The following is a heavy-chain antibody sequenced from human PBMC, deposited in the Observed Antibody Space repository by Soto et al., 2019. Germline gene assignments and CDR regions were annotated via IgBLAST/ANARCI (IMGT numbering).Heavy chain of an antibody. J-gene: IGHJ6*02. D-gene: IGHD6-6*01. CDR2: IYTSGST. V-gene: IGHV4-4*07. CDR1: GGSISSYY. CDR3: ARDGGGQLVVPSLSLLYYYYGMDV. Sequence: SETLSLTCTVSGGSISSYYWSWIRQPAGKGLEWIGRIYTSGSTNYNPSLKSRVTMSVDTSKNQFSLKLSSVTAADTAVYYCARDGGGQLVVPSLSLLYYYYGMDVWGQGTTVTVYS.